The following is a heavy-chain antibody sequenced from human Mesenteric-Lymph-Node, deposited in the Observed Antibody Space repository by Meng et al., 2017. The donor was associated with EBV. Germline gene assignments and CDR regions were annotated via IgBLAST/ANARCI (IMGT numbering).Heavy chain of an antibody. CDR1: GYIFTSYG. CDR2: ISTYSGNT. D-gene: IGHD1-1*01. CDR3: ATEARSGTFNWFDS. J-gene: IGHJ5*01. V-gene: IGHV1-18*01. Sequence: QVRLLWFGAEVKKPGASLKVSCKASGYIFTSYGINWVRQAPGQGLEWMGWISTYSGNTDYAQNFQGRVTMTTDTSTSTAYMELRSLKSDDTAVFYCATEARSGTFNWFDSWGQGTLVTVSS.